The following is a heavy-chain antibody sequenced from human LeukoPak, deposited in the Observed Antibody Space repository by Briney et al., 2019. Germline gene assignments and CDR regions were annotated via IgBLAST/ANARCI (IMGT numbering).Heavy chain of an antibody. Sequence: SGGSLRLSCAASGFTFSSYSMNWVRQAPGKGLEWVSYISSSSSTIYYADSVKGRFTISRDNAKNSLYLQMNSLRAEDTAVYYCAADSGTQGDLFDYWGQGTLVTVSS. D-gene: IGHD1-1*01. CDR3: AADSGTQGDLFDY. CDR1: GFTFSSYS. CDR2: ISSSSSTI. V-gene: IGHV3-48*01. J-gene: IGHJ4*02.